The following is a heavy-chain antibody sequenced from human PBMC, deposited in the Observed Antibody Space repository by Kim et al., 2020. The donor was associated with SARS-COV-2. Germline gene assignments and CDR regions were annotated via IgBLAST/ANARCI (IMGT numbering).Heavy chain of an antibody. J-gene: IGHJ4*02. CDR3: AKDLGDGYNLN. CDR1: GFTFSSYA. D-gene: IGHD5-12*01. V-gene: IGHV3-30*18. CDR2: ISYDGSNK. Sequence: GGSLRLSCAASGFTFSSYAMHWVRQAPGKGLEWVTVISYDGSNKYYTDSVKGRFTISRDNSKNTLYLQMNSLRAEDTAVYYCAKDLGDGYNLNWGQGTLVTVSS.